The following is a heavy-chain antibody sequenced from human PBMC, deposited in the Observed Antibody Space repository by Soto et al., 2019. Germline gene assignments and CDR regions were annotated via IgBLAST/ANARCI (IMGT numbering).Heavy chain of an antibody. CDR3: ARIAGAGLTYFDF. Sequence: ASVKVSCKTSGYTFTSYNMHWVRQAPGQGLEWLGIINPSSGRTRYAQKVQGRVTMTRDTSTSTVYMELSSLRSEDTAVYYCARIAGAGLTYFDFWGQG. J-gene: IGHJ4*02. CDR1: GYTFTSYN. CDR2: INPSSGRT. D-gene: IGHD6-13*01. V-gene: IGHV1-46*01.